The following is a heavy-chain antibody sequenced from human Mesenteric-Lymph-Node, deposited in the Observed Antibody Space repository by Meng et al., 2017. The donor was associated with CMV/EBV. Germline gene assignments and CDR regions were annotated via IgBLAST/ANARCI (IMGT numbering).Heavy chain of an antibody. CDR1: GFTCSRFS. V-gene: IGHV3-21*04. CDR2: ISSTSTYV. J-gene: IGHJ4*02. Sequence: LSCAASGFTCSRFSINWVRQAPGRGLEWVSSISSTSTYVYYADSVKGRFTISRDNSKNTLYLQMNSLRAEDTAVYYCAKVHSDFWCDYWGQGTLVTVSS. D-gene: IGHD3-3*01. CDR3: AKVHSDFWCDY.